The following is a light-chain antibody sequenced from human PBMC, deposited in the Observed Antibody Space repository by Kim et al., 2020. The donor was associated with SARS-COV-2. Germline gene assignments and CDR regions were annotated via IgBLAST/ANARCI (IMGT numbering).Light chain of an antibody. CDR3: NSRDSSGNHLYV. J-gene: IGLJ1*01. CDR2: GKT. CDR1: SLRSYD. V-gene: IGLV3-19*01. Sequence: RIQCQEDSLRSYDASGYQQKPGQAPVLVIYGKTNRPSGIPDRFSGSSSGNTASLTITGAQAEDEADYYCNSRDSSGNHLYVFGTGTKVTVL.